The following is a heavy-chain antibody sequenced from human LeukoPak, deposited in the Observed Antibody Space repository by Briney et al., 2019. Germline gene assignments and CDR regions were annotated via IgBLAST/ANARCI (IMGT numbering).Heavy chain of an antibody. V-gene: IGHV4-59*05. J-gene: IGHJ4*02. CDR2: IYYSGST. CDR3: ASDIVVVPAATR. Sequence: GSLRLSCAASGFTVSNNYMSWVRQAPGKGLEWIGSIYYSGSTYYNPSLKSRVTISVDTSKNQFSLKLSSVTAADTAVYYCASDIVVVPAATRWGQGTLVTVSS. D-gene: IGHD2-2*01. CDR1: GFTVSNNY.